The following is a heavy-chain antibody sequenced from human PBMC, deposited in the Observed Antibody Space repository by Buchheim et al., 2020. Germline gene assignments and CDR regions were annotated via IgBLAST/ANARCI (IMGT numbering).Heavy chain of an antibody. CDR1: GFTFSSYW. V-gene: IGHV3-7*01. J-gene: IGHJ4*02. CDR2: IKQDGSEK. CDR3: ARDNDKYSSGWSALLDY. D-gene: IGHD6-19*01. Sequence: EVQLVESGGGLVQPGGSLRLSCAASGFTFSSYWMSWVRQAPGKGLEWVANIKQDGSEKYYVDSVKGRFTISRDKAKNSLYLQMNSLRAEDTAVYYCARDNDKYSSGWSALLDYWGQGTL.